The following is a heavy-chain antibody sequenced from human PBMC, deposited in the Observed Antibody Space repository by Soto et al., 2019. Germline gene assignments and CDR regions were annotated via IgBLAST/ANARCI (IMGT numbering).Heavy chain of an antibody. D-gene: IGHD2-21*02. CDR2: IYYSGRT. CDR3: ARQRTTVVTQAYFDH. V-gene: IGHV4-39*01. Sequence: SETLSFTCIVSGESISSSSYYWGWIRQPPGKGLEWIGSIYYSGRTYYNPSFKSRVTISIDTSKNQFSLKLSSVTATDTAVYYCARQRTTVVTQAYFDHWGQGALVTAPQ. J-gene: IGHJ4*02. CDR1: GESISSSSYY.